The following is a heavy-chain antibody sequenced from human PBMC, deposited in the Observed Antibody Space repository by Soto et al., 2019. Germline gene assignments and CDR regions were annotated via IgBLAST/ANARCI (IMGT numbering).Heavy chain of an antibody. CDR3: ARDLAMAAAGQRLYYFDY. D-gene: IGHD6-13*01. Sequence: PGGSLRLSCAASAFTFSTYAMSWVRQAPGKGLEWVSAISGTGGSTYYADSVKGRFTISRDNSKNTLYLQMNSLRAEDTAVYYCARDLAMAAAGQRLYYFDYWGQGTLVTVSS. CDR2: ISGTGGST. V-gene: IGHV3-23*01. J-gene: IGHJ4*02. CDR1: AFTFSTYA.